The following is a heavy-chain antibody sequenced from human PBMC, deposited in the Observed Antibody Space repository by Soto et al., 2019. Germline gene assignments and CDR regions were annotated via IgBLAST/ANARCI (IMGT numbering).Heavy chain of an antibody. J-gene: IGHJ1*01. Sequence: ASVKVSCKASGFTFTSSAVQWVRQARGQRLEWIGWIVVGSGNTNYAQKFQERVTITRDMSTSTAYMELSSLRSEDTAVYYCAAGPLYYDSSGYLRWGQGTLVTVSS. CDR2: IVVGSGNT. V-gene: IGHV1-58*01. CDR3: AAGPLYYDSSGYLR. CDR1: GFTFTSSA. D-gene: IGHD3-22*01.